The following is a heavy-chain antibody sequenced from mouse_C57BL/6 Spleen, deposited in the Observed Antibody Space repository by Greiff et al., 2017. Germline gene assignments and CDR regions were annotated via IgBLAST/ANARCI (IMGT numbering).Heavy chain of an antibody. D-gene: IGHD1-1*01. CDR2: INPSNGGT. CDR1: GYTFTSYW. V-gene: IGHV1-53*01. J-gene: IGHJ1*03. Sequence: QVHVKQPGTELVKPGASVKLSCKASGYTFTSYWMHWVKQRPGQGLEWIGNINPSNGGTNYNEKFKSKATLTVDKSSSTAYMQLSSLTSEDSAVYDCARSYYGSSYWYFDVWGTGTTVTVSS. CDR3: ARSYYGSSYWYFDV.